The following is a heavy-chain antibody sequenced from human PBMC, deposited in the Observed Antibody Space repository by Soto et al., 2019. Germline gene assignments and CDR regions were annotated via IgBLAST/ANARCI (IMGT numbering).Heavy chain of an antibody. Sequence: PSETLSLTCTVSGGSISSYYWSWIRQPPGKGLEWIGYIYYSGSTNYNPSLKSRVTISVDTSKNQFSLKLSSVTAADTAVYYCARDPLVREPAGGYYYYGMDVWGQGTTVNVSS. CDR3: ARDPLVREPAGGYYYYGMDV. J-gene: IGHJ6*02. CDR2: IYYSGST. V-gene: IGHV4-59*01. D-gene: IGHD3-10*01. CDR1: GGSISSYY.